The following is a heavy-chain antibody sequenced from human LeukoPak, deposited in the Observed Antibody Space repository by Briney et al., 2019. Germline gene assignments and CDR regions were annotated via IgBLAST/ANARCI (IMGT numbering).Heavy chain of an antibody. D-gene: IGHD3-10*01. J-gene: IGHJ4*02. V-gene: IGHV3-21*01. CDR1: GFTFSSYA. Sequence: GGSLRLSCAASGFTFSSYAMSWVRQAPGKGLEWVSSISSSSSYTYYADSVKGRFTISRDNAKNSLYLQMNSLRAEDTAVYYCARDYAGHWGQGTLVTVSS. CDR3: ARDYAGH. CDR2: ISSSSSYT.